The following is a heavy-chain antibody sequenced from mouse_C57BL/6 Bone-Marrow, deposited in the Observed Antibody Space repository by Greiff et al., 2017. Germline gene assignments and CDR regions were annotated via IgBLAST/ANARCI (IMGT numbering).Heavy chain of an antibody. J-gene: IGHJ3*01. V-gene: IGHV14-2*01. D-gene: IGHD3-3*01. CDR2: IDPEDGET. Sequence: VQLQQSGAELVKPGASVKLSCTASGFNIKDYYMHWVKQRTEQGLEWIGRIDPEDGETKYAPKFQGKDTLTVDKPSSTAYMQRSRLTSEDSAVYYWARGTAFAYWGQGTLVTVSA. CDR1: GFNIKDYY. CDR3: ARGTAFAY.